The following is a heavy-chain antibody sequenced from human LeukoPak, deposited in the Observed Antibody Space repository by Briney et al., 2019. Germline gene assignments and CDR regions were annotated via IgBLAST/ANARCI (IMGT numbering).Heavy chain of an antibody. CDR3: ARKSGSGNFPLDY. Sequence: SETLSLTCTVSGGSISSYYWSWIRQPPGKGLEWIGYIYYSGSTNYNPSLKSRVTISVDTSKNQFSLKLSSVTAADTALYYCARKSGSGNFPLDYWGQGTLVTVSS. J-gene: IGHJ4*02. CDR2: IYYSGST. CDR1: GGSISSYY. D-gene: IGHD3-10*01. V-gene: IGHV4-59*01.